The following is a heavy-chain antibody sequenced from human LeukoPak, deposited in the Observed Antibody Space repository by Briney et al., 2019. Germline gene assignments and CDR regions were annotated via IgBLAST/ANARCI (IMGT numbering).Heavy chain of an antibody. D-gene: IGHD1-26*01. CDR3: ARGTVGATTAPGMDV. J-gene: IGHJ6*02. CDR1: GGSFSGYY. V-gene: IGHV4-34*01. Sequence: SETLSLTCAVYGGSFSGYYWSWIRQPPGKGLEWIGEINHSGSTNYNPSLKSRVTISVDTSKNQFSLKLSSVTAADTAVYYCARGTVGATTAPGMDVWGQGTTVTVSS. CDR2: INHSGST.